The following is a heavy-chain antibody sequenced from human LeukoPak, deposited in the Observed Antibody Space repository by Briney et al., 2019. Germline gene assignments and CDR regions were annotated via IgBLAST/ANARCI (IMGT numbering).Heavy chain of an antibody. Sequence: PSETLSLTCTVSGGSISSYYWSWIRQPPGKGLEWIGYIYYSGSTNYNPSLKSRVTISVDTSKNQFSLKLSSVTAADTAVYYCARESYYDSSGDAFDIWGQGTTVTVSS. CDR1: GGSISSYY. CDR2: IYYSGST. CDR3: ARESYYDSSGDAFDI. D-gene: IGHD3-22*01. J-gene: IGHJ3*02. V-gene: IGHV4-59*01.